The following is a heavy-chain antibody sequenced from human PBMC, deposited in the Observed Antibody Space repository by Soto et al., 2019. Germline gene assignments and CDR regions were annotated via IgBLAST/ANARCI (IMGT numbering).Heavy chain of an antibody. V-gene: IGHV3-30*18. CDR3: AQDLFRLRNIPDY. CDR2: ISHDGSKK. Sequence: GGSLRLSCVVSGFTFSNYDMHWVRQAPGKGLEWVALISHDGSKKVYADSVKGRFTISRDTSKNTLYLQMDSLRDEDTALYYCAQDLFRLRNIPDYWGQGTLVTV. CDR1: GFTFSNYD. J-gene: IGHJ4*02. D-gene: IGHD4-17*01.